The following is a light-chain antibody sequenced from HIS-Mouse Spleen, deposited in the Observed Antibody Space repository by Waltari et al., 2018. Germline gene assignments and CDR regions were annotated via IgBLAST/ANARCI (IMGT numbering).Light chain of an antibody. CDR3: QQYDNLPPVIT. CDR2: DAS. Sequence: DIQMTQSPSSLFASVGDRVTITCQASQDISNYLNWYQQKPGKAPKLLIYDASNFETGVPSSFSGSGSGTDFTFTISSLQPEDIATYYCQQYDNLPPVITFGQGTRLEIK. CDR1: QDISNY. J-gene: IGKJ5*01. V-gene: IGKV1-33*01.